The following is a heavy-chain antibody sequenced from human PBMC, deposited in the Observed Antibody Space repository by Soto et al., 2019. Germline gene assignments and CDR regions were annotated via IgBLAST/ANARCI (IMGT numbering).Heavy chain of an antibody. Sequence: QVQLVQSGAEVKKPGASVKVSCKASGYIFINYGINWVRQAPGQGLEWMGWISAYNGNTNYAQKLQARVTMTTDTSTRTAYMELRSLGFDATAGYYWGRAVGYYSRMAVWGQGTTST. CDR3: GRAVGYYSRMAV. J-gene: IGHJ6*02. CDR1: GYIFINYG. D-gene: IGHD2-15*01. CDR2: ISAYNGNT. V-gene: IGHV1-18*01.